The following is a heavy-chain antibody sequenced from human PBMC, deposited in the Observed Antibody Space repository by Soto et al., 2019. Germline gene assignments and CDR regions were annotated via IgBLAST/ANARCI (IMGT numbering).Heavy chain of an antibody. Sequence: VGSLRLSCVASGFILSGYDMHWVRQATGEGLEWVSAIGTAGDPYYSGSVKGRFTISRGNAENSVYLQMNSLRAGDTAVYYCARAGYDSSGYYFYAMDVWGPGTTVTVSS. CDR1: GFILSGYD. J-gene: IGHJ6*02. D-gene: IGHD3-22*01. V-gene: IGHV3-13*05. CDR2: IGTAGDP. CDR3: ARAGYDSSGYYFYAMDV.